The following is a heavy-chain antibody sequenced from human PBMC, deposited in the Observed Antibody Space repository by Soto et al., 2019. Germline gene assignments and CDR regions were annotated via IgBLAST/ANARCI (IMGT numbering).Heavy chain of an antibody. Sequence: SETLSLTCTVSGGSVSSGSYYWSWIRQPPGEGLEWIGYIYYSGSTNYNPSLKSRVTISVDTSKNQFSLKLSSVTAADTAVYYCARALWFGKYYYGMDVWGQGTTVT. D-gene: IGHD3-10*01. CDR2: IYYSGST. CDR3: ARALWFGKYYYGMDV. CDR1: GGSVSSGSYY. V-gene: IGHV4-61*01. J-gene: IGHJ6*02.